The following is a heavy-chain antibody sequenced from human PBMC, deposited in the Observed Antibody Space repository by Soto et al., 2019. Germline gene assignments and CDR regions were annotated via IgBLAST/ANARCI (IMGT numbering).Heavy chain of an antibody. CDR1: GXTFTGYY. V-gene: IGHV1-2*04. CDR3: ARDRSVGYCSGGSCYSAAGFDP. J-gene: IGHJ5*02. CDR2: INPNSGGT. D-gene: IGHD2-15*01. Sequence: ASVKVSCKASGXTFTGYYMHWVRQAPGQGIEWMGWINPNSGGTNYAQKFQGWVTMTRDTSISTAFMELSRLRSDDTAVYYCARDRSVGYCSGGSCYSAAGFDPWGKGTLVTVSS.